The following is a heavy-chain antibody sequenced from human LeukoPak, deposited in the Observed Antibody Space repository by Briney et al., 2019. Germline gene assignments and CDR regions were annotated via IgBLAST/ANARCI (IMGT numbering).Heavy chain of an antibody. CDR3: ERDSPIARGWYYFDY. J-gene: IGHJ4*02. Sequence: GRSLRLSCAASGFTFSSYAMHWVRQAPGKGLEWVAVISYDGSNKYYADSVKVRFTISRDNSKNTLYLQMNSLRAEDTAVYYCERDSPIARGWYYFDYWGQGTLVTVSS. V-gene: IGHV3-30*04. CDR2: ISYDGSNK. CDR1: GFTFSSYA. D-gene: IGHD6-19*01.